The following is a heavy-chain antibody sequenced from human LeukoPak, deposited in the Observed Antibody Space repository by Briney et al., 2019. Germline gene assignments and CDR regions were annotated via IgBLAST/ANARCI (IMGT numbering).Heavy chain of an antibody. D-gene: IGHD3-10*01. J-gene: IGHJ6*03. V-gene: IGHV3-23*01. CDR1: GFTFSNYA. CDR3: AKDPRHGSGTYSYYYFFYYMDV. CDR2: ISGSGDST. Sequence: GGSLRLSCAASGFTFSNYAMRWVRQAPGKGLEWVSGISGSGDSTYYADSVKGRFTISRDISNNTVYLQMNSLRAEDTAVYYCAKDPRHGSGTYSYYYFFYYMDVWGKGTTVTISS.